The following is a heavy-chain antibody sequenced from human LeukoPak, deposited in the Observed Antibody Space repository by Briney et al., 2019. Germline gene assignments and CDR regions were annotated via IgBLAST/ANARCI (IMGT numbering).Heavy chain of an antibody. Sequence: PGGSLRLSCAASGFTFSTYEMNWVRQAPGKGLEWVSYISGSGSTMDYADSVKGRFAISRDNPKNSLYLQMSSLRDDDTAVYYWAREGPTSGFDYWGQGTLVTVSS. D-gene: IGHD6-6*01. V-gene: IGHV3-48*03. CDR2: ISGSGSTM. CDR1: GFTFSTYE. J-gene: IGHJ4*02. CDR3: AREGPTSGFDY.